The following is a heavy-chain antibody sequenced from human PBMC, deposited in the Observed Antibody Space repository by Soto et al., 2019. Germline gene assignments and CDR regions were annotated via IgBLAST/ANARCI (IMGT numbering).Heavy chain of an antibody. D-gene: IGHD3-10*01. CDR2: IYYSGST. Sequence: SETLSLTCTVSGGSISSSSYYWGWIRQPPGKGLEWIGSIYYSGSTYYNPSLKSRVTISVDTSKNQFSLKLSPVTAADTAVYYCARHRVRGVILDYWGQGTLVTVSS. J-gene: IGHJ4*02. CDR1: GGSISSSSYY. CDR3: ARHRVRGVILDY. V-gene: IGHV4-39*01.